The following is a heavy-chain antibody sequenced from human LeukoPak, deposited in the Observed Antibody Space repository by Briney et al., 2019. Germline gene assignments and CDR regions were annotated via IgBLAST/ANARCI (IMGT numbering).Heavy chain of an antibody. CDR3: ARGQNWFDP. V-gene: IGHV3-48*04. CDR2: ISSSGSTI. Sequence: GGSLRLSCAASGFTFFSYTMNWVRQAPGKGLEWVSSISSSGSTIYYADSVKGRFTISRDNAKNSLYLQMNSLRAEDTAVYYCARGQNWFDPWGQGTLVTVSS. J-gene: IGHJ5*02. CDR1: GFTFFSYT.